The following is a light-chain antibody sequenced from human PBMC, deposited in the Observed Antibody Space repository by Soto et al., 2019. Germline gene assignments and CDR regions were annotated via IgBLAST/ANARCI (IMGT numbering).Light chain of an antibody. CDR3: QEYKKWPPEYT. V-gene: IGKV3-15*01. CDR2: HAS. J-gene: IGKJ2*01. CDR1: QSIGTS. Sequence: EIVMTQSPATLSVSPGERATLSCWASQSIGTSLAWYQQTPGQAPRLLIYHASTRATGIPARFSGSGSGTEFTLTISSLQSEDFALYYCQEYKKWPPEYTFGQGTKLDIK.